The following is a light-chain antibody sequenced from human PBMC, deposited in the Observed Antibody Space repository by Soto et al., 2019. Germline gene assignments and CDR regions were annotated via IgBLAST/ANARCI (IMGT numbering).Light chain of an antibody. Sequence: EIVMTQSPATLSASLGDRATISCRASQSVSSDLAWYQQKPGQAPRRLIYSSSTRASGIPSRFSGSGSGTEFTLTISSLQSEDFAVYYCQQHNNLPRTFGQGTKVDIK. CDR2: SSS. V-gene: IGKV3-15*01. CDR3: QQHNNLPRT. J-gene: IGKJ1*01. CDR1: QSVSSD.